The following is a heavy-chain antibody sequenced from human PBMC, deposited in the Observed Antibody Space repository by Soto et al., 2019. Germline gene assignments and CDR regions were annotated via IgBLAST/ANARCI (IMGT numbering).Heavy chain of an antibody. V-gene: IGHV5-51*01. Sequence: GESLKISCKGSGYSFTSYWIGWVRQMPGKSLEWMGIIYPGDSDTRYSPSFQGQVTISADKSISTAYLQWSSLKASDTAMYYCARLDIVVVPAAMLLDYYYYYGMDVWGQGTTVTVSS. CDR3: ARLDIVVVPAAMLLDYYYYYGMDV. CDR2: IYPGDSDT. CDR1: GYSFTSYW. D-gene: IGHD2-2*01. J-gene: IGHJ6*02.